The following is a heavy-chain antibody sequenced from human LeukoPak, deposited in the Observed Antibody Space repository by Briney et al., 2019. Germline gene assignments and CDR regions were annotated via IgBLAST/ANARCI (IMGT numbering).Heavy chain of an antibody. CDR1: GFTFSGSA. V-gene: IGHV3-73*01. Sequence: GGSLRLSCAASGFTFSGSAMHWVRQASGKGLERVGRIRSKANSYATAYAASVKGRFTISRDDSKNTAYLQMNSLKTEDTAVYYCTASRGVWGALDAWDDAFDIWGQGTMVTVSS. CDR3: TASRGVWGALDAWDDAFDI. J-gene: IGHJ3*02. CDR2: IRSKANSYAT. D-gene: IGHD3-16*01.